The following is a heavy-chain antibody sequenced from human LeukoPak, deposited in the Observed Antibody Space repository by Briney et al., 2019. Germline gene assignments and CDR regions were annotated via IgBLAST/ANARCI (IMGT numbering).Heavy chain of an antibody. Sequence: ASVKVSCKASGYTFTDYYMNWVRQAPGQGLEWMGWINPKSGGTKYAQKFQGRITMTRDTSITTAYMELTILSSDDTAVFYCVRAGELDYWGQGTLVTVSS. J-gene: IGHJ4*02. CDR2: INPKSGGT. CDR1: GYTFTDYY. D-gene: IGHD7-27*01. CDR3: VRAGELDY. V-gene: IGHV1-2*02.